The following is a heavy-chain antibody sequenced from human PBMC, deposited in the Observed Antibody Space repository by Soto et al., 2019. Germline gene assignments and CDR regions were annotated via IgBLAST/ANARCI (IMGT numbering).Heavy chain of an antibody. V-gene: IGHV3-23*01. CDR3: AKDSPVSGNYQDLDY. CDR1: EFIVPNYA. D-gene: IGHD1-26*01. J-gene: IGHJ4*02. CDR2: ISGSTDDT. Sequence: PGGSLRLSCAASEFIVPNYALTWVRQARGKGLEWVSSISGSTDDTFYADSVKGRFTISRDNSKNTLFLQMNSLRAEDTAVYYCAKDSPVSGNYQDLDYWGQGTLVTVSS.